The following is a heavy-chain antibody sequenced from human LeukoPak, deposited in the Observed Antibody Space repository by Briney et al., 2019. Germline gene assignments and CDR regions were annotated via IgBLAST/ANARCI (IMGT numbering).Heavy chain of an antibody. CDR3: ARDSRRGYSKEREFDY. D-gene: IGHD5-18*01. CDR1: GGSISSSSYY. J-gene: IGHJ4*02. CDR2: IYYSGST. Sequence: SETLSLTCTVSGGSISSSSYYWGWIRQPPGKGLEWIGYIYYSGSTNYNPSLKSRVTISVDTSKNQFSLKLSSVTAADTAVYYCARDSRRGYSKEREFDYWGQGTLVTVSS. V-gene: IGHV4-61*01.